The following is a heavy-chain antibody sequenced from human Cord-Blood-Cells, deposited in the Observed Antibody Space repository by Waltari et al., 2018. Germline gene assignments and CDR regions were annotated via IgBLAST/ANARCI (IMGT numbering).Heavy chain of an antibody. CDR3: ARAPLDYGDYRYFDL. J-gene: IGHJ2*01. Sequence: QVQLQQWGAGLLKPSETLSLTCAVYGGSFSGYYWSWIRQPPGKGLEWIGEINHSGSTNHNPSLKSRVTISVDTAKNQFSLKLSSVTAADTAVYYCARAPLDYGDYRYFDLWGRGTLVTVSS. CDR1: GGSFSGYY. CDR2: INHSGST. V-gene: IGHV4-34*01. D-gene: IGHD4-17*01.